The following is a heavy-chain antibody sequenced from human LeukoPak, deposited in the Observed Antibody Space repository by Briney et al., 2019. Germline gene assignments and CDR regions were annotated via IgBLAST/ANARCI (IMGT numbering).Heavy chain of an antibody. CDR1: GVTFSICG. CDR3: AKPYRAYDSSSGYYAFDI. CDR2: IRGSHCTR. J-gene: IGHJ3*02. Sequence: GASPRLFCAAAGVTFSICGKSWVRQAPREGGEWVLSIRGSHCTRYYTDSIKGRFTISRDNRNDTMYLQMNSLRAEATAVYYCAKPYRAYDSSSGYYAFDIWGQGTMVTVYS. V-gene: IGHV3-23*01. D-gene: IGHD3-22*01.